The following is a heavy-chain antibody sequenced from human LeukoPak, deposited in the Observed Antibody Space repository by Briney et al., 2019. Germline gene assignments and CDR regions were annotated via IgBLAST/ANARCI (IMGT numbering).Heavy chain of an antibody. D-gene: IGHD2-2*01. CDR2: IYYSGST. J-gene: IGHJ3*02. V-gene: IGHV4-30-4*01. CDR1: GGSISSGDYS. CDR3: AGTIVVVPAADDAFDI. Sequence: SETLSLTCTVPGGSISSGDYSWRWIRQPPGKGLGWIVYIYYSGSTYYTPSLKSRLTISVDTSKNQFSLKLSSVTAADTAVYYCAGTIVVVPAADDAFDIWGQRTMVTVSS.